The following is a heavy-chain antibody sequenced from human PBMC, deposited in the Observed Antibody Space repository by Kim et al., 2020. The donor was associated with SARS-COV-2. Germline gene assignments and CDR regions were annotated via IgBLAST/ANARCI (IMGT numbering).Heavy chain of an antibody. CDR3: AGDRITGTRWFDP. CDR2: IIPIFGTA. D-gene: IGHD1-7*01. V-gene: IGHV1-69*13. J-gene: IGHJ5*02. CDR1: GGTFSSYA. Sequence: SVKVSCKASGGTFSSYAISWVRQAPGQGLEWMGGIIPIFGTANYAQKFQGRVTITADESTSTAYMELSSLRSEDTAVYYCAGDRITGTRWFDPWGQGTLVTVSS.